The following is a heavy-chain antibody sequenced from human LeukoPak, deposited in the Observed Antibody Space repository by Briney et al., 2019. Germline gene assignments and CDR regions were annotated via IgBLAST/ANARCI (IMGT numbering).Heavy chain of an antibody. CDR2: ISSSSTYI. CDR1: GFTFSTSN. CDR3: ANDPAGGHYDFWTGFYRFES. V-gene: IGHV3-21*01. D-gene: IGHD3-3*01. Sequence: GGSLRLSCAASGFTFSTSNMNWVRQAPGKGLEWVSSISSSSTYIYYVDSAKGRFTISRDNAKNALYLQMNSLRAEDTAVYYCANDPAGGHYDFWTGFYRFESWGQGTLVTVSS. J-gene: IGHJ4*02.